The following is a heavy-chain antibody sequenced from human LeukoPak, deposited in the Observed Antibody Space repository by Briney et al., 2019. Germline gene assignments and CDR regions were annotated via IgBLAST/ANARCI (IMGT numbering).Heavy chain of an antibody. J-gene: IGHJ4*02. Sequence: LGGSLRLSCEASGFTFSTFAMIWVRQPPGKGLEWVSSIFPSGGEIHYADSVRGRFTISRDNSKSTLSLQMNSLRAEDTAIYYCARDGYNSHFDYWGQGTLVTVSS. D-gene: IGHD5-24*01. CDR3: ARDGYNSHFDY. CDR2: IFPSGGEI. CDR1: GFTFSTFA. V-gene: IGHV3-23*01.